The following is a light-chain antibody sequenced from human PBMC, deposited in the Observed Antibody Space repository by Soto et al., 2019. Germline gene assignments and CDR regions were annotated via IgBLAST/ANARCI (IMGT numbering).Light chain of an antibody. J-gene: IGKJ1*01. V-gene: IGKV1-5*03. CDR3: QQYHTYWWT. CDR1: QTIINW. CDR2: KAS. Sequence: DIQMTQSPSTLSASVGDRVTITCRASQTIINWLAWYQQKPAKAPKLLIHKASTLEGEVPSRFSGSGSETEFTLTINSLQPDDSATYYCQQYHTYWWTFGQGTKVDIK.